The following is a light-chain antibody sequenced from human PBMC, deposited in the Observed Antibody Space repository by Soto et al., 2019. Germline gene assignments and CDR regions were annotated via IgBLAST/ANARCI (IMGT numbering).Light chain of an antibody. Sequence: QSVLTQPPSASGTPGQRVNISCSGSRSNIGSNPVNWYQQLPGTAPKLLIDSNNQRPSGVPDRFSGSRSGTSASLAISGLQSEDEADYYCAAWDDSLYGRVFGNGTKVTVL. CDR1: RSNIGSNP. CDR2: SNN. CDR3: AAWDDSLYGRV. V-gene: IGLV1-44*01. J-gene: IGLJ1*01.